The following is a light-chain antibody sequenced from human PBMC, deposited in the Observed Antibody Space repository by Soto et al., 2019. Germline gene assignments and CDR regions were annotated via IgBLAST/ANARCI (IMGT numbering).Light chain of an antibody. Sequence: EIVLTQSPGTLSLSPGERATLSCRASQSVSSNYLAWYQQKSGQAPRLLIFGASTRATGIPDRFSGSGSGADFTLTISRLEPEDFAVYYCQQYGSSPITFGQGTRLEIK. CDR1: QSVSSNY. CDR3: QQYGSSPIT. J-gene: IGKJ5*01. CDR2: GAS. V-gene: IGKV3-20*01.